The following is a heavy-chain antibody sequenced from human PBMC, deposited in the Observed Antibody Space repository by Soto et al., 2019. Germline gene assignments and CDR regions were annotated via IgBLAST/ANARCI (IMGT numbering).Heavy chain of an antibody. CDR2: ISGGGGSI. V-gene: IGHV3-23*01. Sequence: EVQLLESGGGLVQPGGSLRLSCAASGFTFSSYSMSWVRQAPVKGLEWVSYISGGGGSIYYADSVKGRFTISRDNSKNKVYLQMNSLRAEDTAIYYCAKDAYCSGGSCYDSLLAFDIWGQGTVVTVSS. J-gene: IGHJ3*02. CDR1: GFTFSSYS. CDR3: AKDAYCSGGSCYDSLLAFDI. D-gene: IGHD2-15*01.